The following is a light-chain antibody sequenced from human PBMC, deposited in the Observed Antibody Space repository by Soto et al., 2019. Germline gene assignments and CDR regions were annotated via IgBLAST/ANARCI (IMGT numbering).Light chain of an antibody. CDR1: SSNIGAGYN. V-gene: IGLV1-40*01. CDR2: GNS. CDR3: QSYDSSLRSWV. Sequence: QSVLTQPPSVSGAPGQRVTISCTGSSSNIGAGYNVHWYQQLPGTAPKLLIYGNSNRPSGVPDRFSGSKSCTSASLAITGLQAEEEADYYCQSYDSSLRSWVFGGGTKLTVL. J-gene: IGLJ3*02.